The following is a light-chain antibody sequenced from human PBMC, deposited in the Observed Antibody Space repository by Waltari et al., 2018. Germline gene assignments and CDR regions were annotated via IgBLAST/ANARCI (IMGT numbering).Light chain of an antibody. V-gene: IGKV1-39*01. J-gene: IGKJ2*01. CDR2: SAS. CDR1: QTISTF. CDR3: QQSYVTPYT. Sequence: DIRLTQSPSSLSASVGDRVTFNCRASQTISTFLNWYQQKPGKAPTLLIYSASTLQSGVPSTFSGSGSVTDFTLTISNLRPDDFAIYYCQQSYVTPYTFGQGTKLEIK.